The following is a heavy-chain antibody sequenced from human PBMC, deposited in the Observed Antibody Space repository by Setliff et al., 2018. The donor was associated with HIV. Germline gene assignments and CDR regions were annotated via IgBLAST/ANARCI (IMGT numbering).Heavy chain of an antibody. CDR2: IYPGST. CDR3: ARYTVGSMLDY. J-gene: IGHJ4*02. Sequence: SETLSLTCSVSGGSIISDIFYWGWIRQPPGKGLKWIGSIYPGSTKYNPSLRSRLTISLDSSTNQFSVTLSSVTAADTAMYYCARYTVGSMLDYWGPGTLVTVS. CDR1: GGSIISDIFY. V-gene: IGHV4-39*01. D-gene: IGHD2-8*02.